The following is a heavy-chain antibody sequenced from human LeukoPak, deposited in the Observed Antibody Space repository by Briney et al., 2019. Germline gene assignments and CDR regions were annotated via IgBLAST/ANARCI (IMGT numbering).Heavy chain of an antibody. Sequence: GGSLRLSCAASGFTFSSYSMNWVRQAPGKGLEWVSYISSSSSTIYYADSVKGRFTISRDNAKNSLYLQMNSLRAEDTAFYHCAKNHAGRVGESLFDYWGQGTLVTVSS. V-gene: IGHV3-48*04. CDR3: AKNHAGRVGESLFDY. CDR2: ISSSSSTI. CDR1: GFTFSSYS. J-gene: IGHJ4*02. D-gene: IGHD3-10*01.